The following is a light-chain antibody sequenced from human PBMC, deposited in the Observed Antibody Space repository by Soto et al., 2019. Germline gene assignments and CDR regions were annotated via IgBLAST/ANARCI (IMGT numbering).Light chain of an antibody. V-gene: IGKV3D-15*01. Sequence: VKTQSPGTLPVSPGETVTLSCGASESVSSNLAWYQQKPGQAPRLLIYGASTRATGIPARFSGSGSGTEFTLTISSLQSEDFAVYYCQQYHNWVTFGGGTKVEIK. J-gene: IGKJ4*01. CDR1: ESVSSN. CDR2: GAS. CDR3: QQYHNWVT.